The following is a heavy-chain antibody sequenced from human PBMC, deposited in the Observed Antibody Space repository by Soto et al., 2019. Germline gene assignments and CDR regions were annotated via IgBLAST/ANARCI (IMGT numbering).Heavy chain of an antibody. Sequence: PGESLKISCQASGYSFSNFWIAWVRQMPGEGLEWLGIIYPDDSDTRYSPSFLGQVTISADKSIKTTYLQWSSLKASETAIYFCASSVLVTSTMNYFDLWGQGTLVTVSS. V-gene: IGHV5-51*01. CDR1: GYSFSNFW. J-gene: IGHJ4*02. D-gene: IGHD2-8*02. CDR3: ASSVLVTSTMNYFDL. CDR2: IYPDDSDT.